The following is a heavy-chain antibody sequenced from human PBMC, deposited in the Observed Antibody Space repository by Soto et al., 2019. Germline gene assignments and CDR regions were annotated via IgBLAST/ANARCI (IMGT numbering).Heavy chain of an antibody. Sequence: ASETLSLTCTVSGGSISSGGYYWSWIRQHPGKGLEWIGYIYYSGSTYYNPSLKSRVTISVDTSKNQFSLKLSSVTAADTAVYYCARGWYDSSGYHPSPFDYWGQGTLVTVSS. D-gene: IGHD3-22*01. J-gene: IGHJ4*02. CDR1: GGSISSGGYY. CDR3: ARGWYDSSGYHPSPFDY. V-gene: IGHV4-31*03. CDR2: IYYSGST.